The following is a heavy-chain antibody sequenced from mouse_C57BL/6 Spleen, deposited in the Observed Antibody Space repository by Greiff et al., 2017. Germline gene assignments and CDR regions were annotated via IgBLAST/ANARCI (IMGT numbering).Heavy chain of an antibody. D-gene: IGHD2-3*01. CDR1: GYTFTSYG. CDR2: IYPRSGNT. Sequence: QVQLQQSGAELARPGASVKLSCKASGYTFTSYGISWVKQRTGQGLEWIGEIYPRSGNTYYNEKFKGKATLTADKSSSTAYMELRSLTSEDSAVYFCARPYDGYPDFDYWGQGTTLTVSS. CDR3: ARPYDGYPDFDY. V-gene: IGHV1-81*01. J-gene: IGHJ2*01.